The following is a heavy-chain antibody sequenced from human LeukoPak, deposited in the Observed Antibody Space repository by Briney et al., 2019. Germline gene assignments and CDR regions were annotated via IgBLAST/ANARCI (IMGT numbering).Heavy chain of an antibody. J-gene: IGHJ4*02. D-gene: IGHD3-10*01. V-gene: IGHV3-21*01. Sequence: GGSLRLSCAASGFTFSSYSMNWVRHAPGKGLEWVSSISSSSSYIYYADSVKGRFTISRDNAKNSLYLQMNGLRAEDTAVYYCAREWFGELYPLPPDYWGQGTLVTVSS. CDR3: AREWFGELYPLPPDY. CDR2: ISSSSSYI. CDR1: GFTFSSYS.